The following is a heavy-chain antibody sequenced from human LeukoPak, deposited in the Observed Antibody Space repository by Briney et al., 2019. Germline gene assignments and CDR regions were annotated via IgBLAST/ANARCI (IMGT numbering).Heavy chain of an antibody. Sequence: WVRQAPGKGLEWFSSVSGTIQYIYYADSVRGRFTLSRDNPKNTVYLQMNSLRAEDTAVYYCARWYSSGWYSDYWGQGTLVTVSS. CDR3: ARWYSSGWYSDY. J-gene: IGHJ4*02. V-gene: IGHV3-21*06. D-gene: IGHD6-19*01. CDR2: VSGTIQYI.